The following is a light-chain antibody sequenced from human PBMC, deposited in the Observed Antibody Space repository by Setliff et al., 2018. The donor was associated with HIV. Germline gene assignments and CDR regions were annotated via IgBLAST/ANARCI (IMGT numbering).Light chain of an antibody. CDR2: EVS. CDR3: NSYTSSSTYV. V-gene: IGLV2-14*01. J-gene: IGLJ1*01. Sequence: QSALTQPASVSGSPGQSITISCTGISSDVGGYNYVSWYQQHPGKAPKLMIYEVSNRPSGVSNRLSGSKSGNTASLTISGLQAEDEADYYCNSYTSSSTYVFGTGTKVTVL. CDR1: SSDVGGYNY.